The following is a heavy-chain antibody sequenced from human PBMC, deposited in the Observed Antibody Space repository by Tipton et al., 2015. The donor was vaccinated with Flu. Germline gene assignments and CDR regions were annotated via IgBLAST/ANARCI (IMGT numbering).Heavy chain of an antibody. D-gene: IGHD3-16*01. Sequence: SLRLSCAASGFTFSGWGMHWVRQAPGKGLEWVAVLGREGDYEFYEDSVKGRFTISRDNSKNTLYLQMNSLGAEDTAVYYCVRDFRVGSYFDYWGQGTLVTVSS. CDR3: VRDFRVGSYFDY. CDR2: LGREGDYE. V-gene: IGHV3-33*01. J-gene: IGHJ4*02. CDR1: GFTFSGWG.